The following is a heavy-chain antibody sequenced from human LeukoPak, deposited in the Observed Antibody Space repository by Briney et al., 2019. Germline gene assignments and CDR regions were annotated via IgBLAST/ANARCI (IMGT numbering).Heavy chain of an antibody. CDR3: ARGGSSSSVDY. D-gene: IGHD6-6*01. CDR1: GGTFSSYA. J-gene: IGHJ4*02. CDR2: INTKTGNP. Sequence: GASVKVSCKASGGTFSSYAISWVRQAPGQGLEWMGWINTKTGNPTYVQGFTGRFVFSVDTSVSTAYLQISSLKTEDTAVYYCARGGSSSSVDYWGQGSLVTVSS. V-gene: IGHV7-4-1*02.